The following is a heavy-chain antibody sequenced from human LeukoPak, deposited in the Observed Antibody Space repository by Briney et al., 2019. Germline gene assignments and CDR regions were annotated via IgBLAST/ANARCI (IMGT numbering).Heavy chain of an antibody. CDR2: IYYSGST. CDR1: GGSISSDY. J-gene: IGHJ5*02. D-gene: IGHD2-21*01. Sequence: SETLSLTCTISGGSISSDYWSWIRQPPGKGLEWIGYIYYSGSTNYNPSLKSRVTISIDTSKNQFSLKLSSVTAADTAVYYCARTGLNLFGEFDAWGQGTLVTVST. V-gene: IGHV4-59*01. CDR3: ARTGLNLFGEFDA.